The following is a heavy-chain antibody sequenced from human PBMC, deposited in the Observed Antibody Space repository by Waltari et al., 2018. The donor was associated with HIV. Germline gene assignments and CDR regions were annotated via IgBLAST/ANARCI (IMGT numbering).Heavy chain of an antibody. J-gene: IGHJ4*02. CDR3: TKELKFWSNYGSDT. D-gene: IGHD3-3*01. CDR2: IDDREGFGGGS. Sequence: EVQLLESGGGLVQPGGSLKLSCEAQKLTVNTYGKNWVRQAPGKGLEGVSGIDDREGFGGGSFYADSVKGRFTIFRDKSKKTLFLQMNSLRVEDTAVYYCTKELKFWSNYGSDTWGQGTLVTVSS. CDR1: KLTVNTYG. V-gene: IGHV3-23*01.